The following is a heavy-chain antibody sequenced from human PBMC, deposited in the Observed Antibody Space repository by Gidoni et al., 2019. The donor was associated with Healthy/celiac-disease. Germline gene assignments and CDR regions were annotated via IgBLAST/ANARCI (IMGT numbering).Heavy chain of an antibody. CDR1: GYTFTSYY. J-gene: IGHJ4*02. D-gene: IGHD4-17*01. V-gene: IGHV1-46*01. CDR3: ARGRNTVTTSASY. CDR2: INPSGSST. Sequence: QVQLVQSGAEVKKPGASVQVSCKASGYTFTSYYMHWVRQAPGQGLEWMGIINPSGSSTSYAQKFQGRVTMTRDTSTSTVYMELRSLRSEDTAVYYCARGRNTVTTSASYWGQGTLVTVSS.